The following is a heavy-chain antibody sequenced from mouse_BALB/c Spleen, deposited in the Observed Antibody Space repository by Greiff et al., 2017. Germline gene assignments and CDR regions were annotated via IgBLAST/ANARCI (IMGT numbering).Heavy chain of an antibody. D-gene: IGHD2-1*01. CDR2: IWAGGST. V-gene: IGHV2-9*02. CDR3: AREGVGNYVGFAY. CDR1: GFSLTSYG. J-gene: IGHJ3*01. Sequence: VQRVESGPGLVAPSQSLSITCTVSGFSLTSYGVHWVRQPPGKGLEWLGVIWAGGSTNYNSALMSRLSISKDNSKSQVFLKMNSLQTDDTAMYYCAREGVGNYVGFAYWGQGTLVTVSA.